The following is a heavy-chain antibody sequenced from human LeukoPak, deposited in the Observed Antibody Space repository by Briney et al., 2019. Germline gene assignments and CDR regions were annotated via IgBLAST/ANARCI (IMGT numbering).Heavy chain of an antibody. CDR2: IYHSGST. CDR1: GYSFSSGYY. CDR3: ARHWAPGPADFAEYFQH. J-gene: IGHJ1*01. D-gene: IGHD2-2*01. Sequence: SETLSLTCAVSGYSFSSGYYWGWIRQPPGKGLEWIGSIYHSGSTYYNPSLKSRVTISVDTSKNQFSLKLSSVTVADTAVYYCARHWAPGPADFAEYFQHWGQGTLVTVSS. V-gene: IGHV4-38-2*01.